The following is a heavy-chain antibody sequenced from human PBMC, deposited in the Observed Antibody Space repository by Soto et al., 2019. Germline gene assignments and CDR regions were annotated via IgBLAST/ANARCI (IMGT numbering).Heavy chain of an antibody. CDR1: GCSFIGYW. CDR2: IDPSDSST. CDR3: ARHRGYYDSSGYFDRAWHFAI. D-gene: IGHD3-22*01. Sequence: GEALKISYDGSGCSFIGYWKSWLRQVSRQGLEWMGRIDPSDSSTNYSPSFQGNVTLSADKSISTAYLQWSSLKASDTALYYCARHRGYYDSSGYFDRAWHFAIWGRGTLVPVSS. V-gene: IGHV5-10-1*01. J-gene: IGHJ2*01.